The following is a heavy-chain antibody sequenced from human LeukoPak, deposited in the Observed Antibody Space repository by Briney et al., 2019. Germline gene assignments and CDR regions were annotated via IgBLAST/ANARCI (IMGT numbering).Heavy chain of an antibody. CDR2: MNPDNGYT. D-gene: IGHD6-19*01. CDR3: ARRVFSGWGYFFDY. V-gene: IGHV1-2*02. CDR1: GYTFTGYY. Sequence: ASVKVSCKASGYTFTGYYMQWVRQAPGQGLEWMGWMNPDNGYTHYAQNFQDRVTMTRDTSISTAYMELSRLRSDDTAVYYCARRVFSGWGYFFDYWGQGTLVTVSS. J-gene: IGHJ4*02.